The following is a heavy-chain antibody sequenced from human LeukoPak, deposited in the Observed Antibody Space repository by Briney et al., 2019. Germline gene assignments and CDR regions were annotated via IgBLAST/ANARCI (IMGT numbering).Heavy chain of an antibody. CDR2: INHSGST. Sequence: SETLSLTCAVYGGSFSGSYWTWIRQPPGKGLEGIGEINHSGSTNYNPSLKSRVTMSVDTSKDQFSLKLSSVTAADTAVYYCARAPAAAGTIDYWRQGTLVTVSS. D-gene: IGHD6-13*01. J-gene: IGHJ4*02. V-gene: IGHV4-34*01. CDR1: GGSFSGSY. CDR3: ARAPAAAGTIDY.